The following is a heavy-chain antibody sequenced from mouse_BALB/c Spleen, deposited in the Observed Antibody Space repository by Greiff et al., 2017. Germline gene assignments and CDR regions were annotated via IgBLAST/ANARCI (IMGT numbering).Heavy chain of an antibody. CDR2: ISSGSSTI. D-gene: IGHD2-4*01. V-gene: IGHV5-17*02. CDR1: GFTFSSFG. J-gene: IGHJ3*01. CDR3: ARGVIYYDYDVDWFAY. Sequence: EVQGVESGGGLVQPGGSRKLSCAASGFTFSSFGMHWVRQAPEKGLEWVAYISSGSSTIYYADTVKGRFTISRDNPKNTLFLQMTSLRSEDTAMYYCARGVIYYDYDVDWFAYWGQGTLVTVSA.